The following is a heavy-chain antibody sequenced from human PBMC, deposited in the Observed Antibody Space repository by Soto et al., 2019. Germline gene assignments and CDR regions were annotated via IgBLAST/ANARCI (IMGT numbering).Heavy chain of an antibody. CDR3: AKGVPGIAVAGTGYFQH. Sequence: SETLSLTCTVSGGSISSSSYYWSWIRQPPGKGLEWIGYVYSSGSTHYNPSLQSRVTISADNSKNTLYLQMNSLRAEDTAVYYCAKGVPGIAVAGTGYFQHWGQGTLVTVSS. J-gene: IGHJ1*01. D-gene: IGHD6-19*01. CDR1: GGSISSSSYY. V-gene: IGHV4-61*05. CDR2: VYSSGST.